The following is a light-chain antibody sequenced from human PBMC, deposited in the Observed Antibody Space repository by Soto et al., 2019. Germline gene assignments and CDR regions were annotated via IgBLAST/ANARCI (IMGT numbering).Light chain of an antibody. Sequence: QSVLTQPPSVSGAPGQRITISCTGSSSNIGARYDVHWYRQLPGTAPKLLPYGDNNRPSGVPDRFSGSRSGASASLAITGLQADDEADYFCQSYDSSLNRVFGTGTKLTVL. V-gene: IGLV1-40*01. CDR3: QSYDSSLNRV. CDR2: GDN. J-gene: IGLJ1*01. CDR1: SSNIGARYD.